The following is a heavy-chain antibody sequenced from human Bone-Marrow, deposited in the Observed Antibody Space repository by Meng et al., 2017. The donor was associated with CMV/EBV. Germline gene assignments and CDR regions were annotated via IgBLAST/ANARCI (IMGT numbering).Heavy chain of an antibody. D-gene: IGHD5-24*01. Sequence: GGSLRLSCAASGFTFSSYSMNWVRQAPGKGLEWVSGISWNSGSIGYADSVKGRFTISRDNAKNSLYLQMNSLRAEDTALYYCAKEMAGSNTNWFDPWGQGTLVTVSS. CDR3: AKEMAGSNTNWFDP. CDR1: GFTFSSYS. V-gene: IGHV3-9*01. J-gene: IGHJ5*02. CDR2: ISWNSGSI.